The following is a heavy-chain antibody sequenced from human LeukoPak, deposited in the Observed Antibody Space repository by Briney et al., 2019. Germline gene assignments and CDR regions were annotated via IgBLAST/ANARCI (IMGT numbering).Heavy chain of an antibody. CDR1: GYTFTSYY. D-gene: IGHD6-13*01. V-gene: IGHV1-69*13. CDR3: ARGSSSWYTPFDY. J-gene: IGHJ4*02. CDR2: IIPIFGTA. Sequence: SVKVSCKASGYTFTSYYMHWVRQAPGQGLEWMGGIIPIFGTANYAQKFQGRVTITADESTSTAYMELSSLRSEDTAVYYCARGSSSWYTPFDYWGQGTLVTVSS.